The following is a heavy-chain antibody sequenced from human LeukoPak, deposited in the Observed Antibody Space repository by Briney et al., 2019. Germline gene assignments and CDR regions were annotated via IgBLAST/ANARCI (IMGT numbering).Heavy chain of an antibody. CDR3: ARGKRTFDP. CDR1: GFALTGNY. J-gene: IGHJ5*02. V-gene: IGHV3-11*01. CDR2: ISSGSYSH. Sequence: GGSLRLSCVVSGFALTGNYMSWIRQAPGKEPEWVAYISSGSYSHYYADFVRGRFTISRDNSKNSLYLEMSDLRVEDTALYYCARGKRTFDPWGQGTLGTVTS.